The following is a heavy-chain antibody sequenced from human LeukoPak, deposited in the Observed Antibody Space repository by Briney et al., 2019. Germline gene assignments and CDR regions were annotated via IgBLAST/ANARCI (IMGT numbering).Heavy chain of an antibody. J-gene: IGHJ4*02. CDR3: ARHQPHSGWYVCLDY. CDR1: GGSINSSSYY. CDR2: IYYSGST. D-gene: IGHD6-19*01. V-gene: IGHV4-39*01. Sequence: SETLSLTCTVSGGSINSSSYYWGWIRQPPGKGLEWIGSIYYSGSTYYNPSLESRVTISVDTSKNQFSLKLSSVTAADTAVYYCARHQPHSGWYVCLDYWGQGTLVTVSS.